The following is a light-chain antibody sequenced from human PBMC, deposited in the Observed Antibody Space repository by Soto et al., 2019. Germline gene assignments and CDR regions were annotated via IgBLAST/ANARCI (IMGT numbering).Light chain of an antibody. CDR3: QRFKSYPLLT. CDR2: DAS. Sequence: AIQLTQSPSSLSASVGDRVTITCRASQGISSALAWYQQKPGKAPKLLIYDASSLESGVPSRFSGSGSGTDFTLTISSLQPEYFASYDYQRFKSYPLLTFGGGT. V-gene: IGKV1-13*02. CDR1: QGISSA. J-gene: IGKJ4*01.